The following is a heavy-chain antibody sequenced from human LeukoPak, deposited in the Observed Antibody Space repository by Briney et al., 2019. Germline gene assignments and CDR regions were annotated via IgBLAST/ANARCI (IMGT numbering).Heavy chain of an antibody. CDR3: LSGYSYGYPSYFDY. V-gene: IGHV3-48*04. CDR1: GFTFSSYS. J-gene: IGHJ4*02. D-gene: IGHD5-18*01. Sequence: GGSLRLSCAASGFTFSSYSMNWVRQAPGKGLEWVSYISSSSSTIYYADPVKGRFTISRDNAKNSLYLQMNSLRAEDTAVYYCLSGYSYGYPSYFDYWGQGTLVTASS. CDR2: ISSSSSTI.